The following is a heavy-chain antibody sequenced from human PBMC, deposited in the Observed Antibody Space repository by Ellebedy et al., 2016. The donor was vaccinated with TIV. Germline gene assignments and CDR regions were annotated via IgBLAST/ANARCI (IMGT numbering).Heavy chain of an antibody. V-gene: IGHV3-30*02. D-gene: IGHD3-22*01. CDR1: GFIFSTYG. CDR3: AKDRGMQNDSNGNSNWSDP. J-gene: IGHJ5*02. Sequence: GESLKISCAASGFIFSTYGMHWVRQAPGKGLEWVAFIRYDGTNNYDANSVKGRFAISRDNSKKMLYLQMNSLRPEDTAVYYCAKDRGMQNDSNGNSNWSDPWGQGTLVTVSS. CDR2: IRYDGTNN.